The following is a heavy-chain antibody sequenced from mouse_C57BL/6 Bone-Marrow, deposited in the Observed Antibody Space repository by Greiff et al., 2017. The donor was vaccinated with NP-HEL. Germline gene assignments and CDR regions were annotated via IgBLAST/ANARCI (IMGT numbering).Heavy chain of an antibody. J-gene: IGHJ3*01. Sequence: VQLQESGAELVKPGASVKMSCKASGYTFISYWITWVKQRPGQGLEWIGDIYPGSGSTNYNEKFKSKATLTVDTSSSTAYMQLSSLTSEDSAVYYCARYRFAYWGQGTLVTVSA. CDR3: ARYRFAY. CDR1: GYTFISYW. V-gene: IGHV1-55*01. CDR2: IYPGSGST.